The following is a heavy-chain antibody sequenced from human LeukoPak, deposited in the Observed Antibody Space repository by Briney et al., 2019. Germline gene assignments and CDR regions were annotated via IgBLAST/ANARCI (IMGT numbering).Heavy chain of an antibody. V-gene: IGHV1-46*01. Sequence: GASVKVSCKTSGYIFTDYYIHWVRQAPGQGLEWMGILNSSGGSTTYAQKFQGRITMTRDASTSTAYMELSSLRSEDTAVYYCARGSRSGDYWGQGTQVTVSS. CDR1: GYIFTDYY. CDR3: ARGSRSGDY. J-gene: IGHJ4*02. D-gene: IGHD3-10*01. CDR2: LNSSGGST.